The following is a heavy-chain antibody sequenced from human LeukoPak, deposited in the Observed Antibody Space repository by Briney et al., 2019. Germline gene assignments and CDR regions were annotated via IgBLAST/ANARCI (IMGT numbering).Heavy chain of an antibody. D-gene: IGHD2-2*01. CDR2: NNHSGST. V-gene: IGHV4-39*07. CDR1: GGSISRSTYY. Sequence: KPSETLSLTCTVSGGSISRSTYYWGWIRQPPGKGLEWIGENNHSGSTNYNPSLKSRVTISVDTSKNQFSLKLSSVTAADTAVYYCARGYCSSTSCYWRRGRFDPWGQGTLVTVSS. CDR3: ARGYCSSTSCYWRRGRFDP. J-gene: IGHJ5*02.